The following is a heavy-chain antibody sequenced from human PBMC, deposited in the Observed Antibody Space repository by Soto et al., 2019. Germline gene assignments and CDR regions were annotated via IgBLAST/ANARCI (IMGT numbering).Heavy chain of an antibody. CDR3: ATDPQSPAGAFDI. CDR2: FDPEDGET. CDR1: GYAITELS. J-gene: IGHJ3*02. Sequence: GASVKVSCKVSGYAITELSLHWVRQAPGKGLEWMGGFDPEDGETIYAQKFQGRVTMTEDTSTDTAYMELCSLRSEDTAVYYCATDPQSPAGAFDIWGQGTMVTVSS. V-gene: IGHV1-24*01.